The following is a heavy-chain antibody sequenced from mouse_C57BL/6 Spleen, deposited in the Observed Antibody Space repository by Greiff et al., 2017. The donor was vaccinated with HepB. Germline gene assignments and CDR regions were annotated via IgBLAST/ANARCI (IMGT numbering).Heavy chain of an antibody. V-gene: IGHV14-4*01. Sequence: VQLQQSGAELVRPRASVKLSCTASGFNIKDDYMHWVKQRPEQGLEWIGWIDPENGDTEYASKFQGKATITADTSSNTAYLQLSSLTSEDTAVYYCSPHYYCSSVFAYWGQGTLVTGSA. CDR1: GFNIKDDY. CDR2: IDPENGDT. J-gene: IGHJ3*01. D-gene: IGHD1-1*01. CDR3: SPHYYCSSVFAY.